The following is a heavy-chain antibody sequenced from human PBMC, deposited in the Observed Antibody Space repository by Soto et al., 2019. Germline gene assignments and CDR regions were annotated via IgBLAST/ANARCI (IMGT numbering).Heavy chain of an antibody. Sequence: SETLSLTCTVSGGSISSSSYYWGWIRQPPGKGLEWIGSIYYSGSTYYNPSLKSRVTISVDTSKNQFSLKLSSVTAADTAMYYCAGSDYDFWSGYLPLFDYWGQGTLVTVSS. CDR1: GGSISSSSYY. CDR2: IYYSGST. V-gene: IGHV4-39*01. D-gene: IGHD3-3*01. J-gene: IGHJ4*02. CDR3: AGSDYDFWSGYLPLFDY.